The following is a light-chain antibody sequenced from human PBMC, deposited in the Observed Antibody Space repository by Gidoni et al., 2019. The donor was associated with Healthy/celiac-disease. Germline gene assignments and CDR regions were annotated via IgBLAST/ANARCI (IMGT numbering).Light chain of an antibody. CDR3: QAWDSSTVV. J-gene: IGLJ2*01. CDR2: QDS. CDR1: KLGDKY. V-gene: IGLV3-1*01. Sequence: SYELTQPTSVAVSPGQTASITCSGDKLGDKYACWYQQKPGQSPVLVIYQDSKRPSGIPERFSGSNSGNTATLTISGTQAMDEADYYCQAWDSSTVVFGGGTKLTDL.